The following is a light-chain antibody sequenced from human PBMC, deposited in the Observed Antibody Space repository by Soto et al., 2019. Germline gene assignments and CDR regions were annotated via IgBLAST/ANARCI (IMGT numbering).Light chain of an antibody. CDR3: QQYNSLWT. CDR1: QSISSW. CDR2: KAS. J-gene: IGKJ1*01. V-gene: IGKV1-5*03. Sequence: DIQMTQSPSTLSASVGDRVTITCRASQSISSWLAWYQQKPGKAPNLLIYKASSLESGVPSRFSGSGSGTEFTLTISSLQPDDFAPYYCQQYNSLWTFGQGTKVEIK.